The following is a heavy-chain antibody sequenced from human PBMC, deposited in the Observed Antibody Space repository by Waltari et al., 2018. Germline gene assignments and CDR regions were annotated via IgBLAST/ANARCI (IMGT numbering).Heavy chain of an antibody. CDR1: GFTFTSSA. Sequence: QMQLVQSGPEVKKPGTSVKVSCKASGFTFTSSAVQWVRQARGQRLEWIGWIVVGSGNTNYAQKFQERVTITRDMSTSTAYMELSSLRSEDTAVYYCATAGRGDYYYYMDVWGKGTTVTVSS. CDR2: IVVGSGNT. CDR3: ATAGRGDYYYYMDV. V-gene: IGHV1-58*01. J-gene: IGHJ6*03.